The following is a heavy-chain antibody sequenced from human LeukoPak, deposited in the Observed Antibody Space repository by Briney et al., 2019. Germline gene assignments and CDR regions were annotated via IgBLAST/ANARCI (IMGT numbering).Heavy chain of an antibody. D-gene: IGHD6-13*01. J-gene: IGHJ5*01. Sequence: GASVKVSCKASGGTFSSYAISWVRQAPGQGLEWMGGIIPIFGTANYAQKFQGRVTITADESTSTAYMELSSLRSGDTAVYYCASAAAPPFNWFDSWGQGTLVTVSS. CDR2: IIPIFGTA. CDR1: GGTFSSYA. CDR3: ASAAAPPFNWFDS. V-gene: IGHV1-69*13.